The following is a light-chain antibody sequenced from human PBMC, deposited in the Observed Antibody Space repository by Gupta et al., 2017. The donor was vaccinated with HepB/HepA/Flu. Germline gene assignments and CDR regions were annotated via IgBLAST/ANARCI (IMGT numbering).Light chain of an antibody. CDR3: QTWDSSSLVV. Sequence: SYAVTQPPSVSVSPGQTARITCSGSKLGDKYVYWYQQKPGQSPVLVIYQDSLRPSGISERFSGSNSDNTAALTISGTQPMDEADYYCQTWDSSSLVVYGGGTKLTVL. CDR1: KLGDKY. J-gene: IGLJ3*02. V-gene: IGLV3-1*01. CDR2: QDS.